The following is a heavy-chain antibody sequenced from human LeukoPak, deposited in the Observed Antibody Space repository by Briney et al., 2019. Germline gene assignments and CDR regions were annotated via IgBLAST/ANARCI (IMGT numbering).Heavy chain of an antibody. V-gene: IGHV3-66*01. D-gene: IGHD1-26*01. CDR3: ASIYYPFDY. CDR2: IYSGGNT. CDR1: GFTVSNNY. J-gene: IGHJ4*02. Sequence: GGSLRLSCAASGFTVSNNYMRWIRQAPGKGLEWVSVIYSGGNTYYADSVKGRFTISRDNSKNTLYLQMNSLRAEDTAVYYCASIYYPFDYWGQGTLVTVSS.